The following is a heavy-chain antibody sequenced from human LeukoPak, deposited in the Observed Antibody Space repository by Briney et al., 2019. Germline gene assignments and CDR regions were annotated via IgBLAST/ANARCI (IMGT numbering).Heavy chain of an antibody. CDR1: GYTFTSYG. CDR3: ARDRAAAGPPYYCYGMDV. V-gene: IGHV1-18*01. D-gene: IGHD6-13*01. CDR2: ISSYSVKS. J-gene: IGHJ6*02. Sequence: APLEVSCKASGYTFTSYGISWVRQAPGQGLEWMGWISSYSVKSNYAQKLQGRVTRTTDTSTSTAYMELRSLRSDDTAVYYCARDRAAAGPPYYCYGMDVWGQGTTVTVSS.